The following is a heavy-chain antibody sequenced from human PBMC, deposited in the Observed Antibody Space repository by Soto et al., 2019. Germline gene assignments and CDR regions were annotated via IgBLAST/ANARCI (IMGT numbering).Heavy chain of an antibody. CDR1: GVTVSSNY. CDR3: ARHGDNYGGGYFDY. J-gene: IGHJ4*02. CDR2: IYSGGST. D-gene: IGHD5-18*01. Sequence: EVQLVESGGGLVQPGGSLRLSCAASGVTVSSNYMSWVRQAPGKGLEWVSVIYSGGSTYYADSVKGRFTISRDNSKNTLYLQMNRLRAEDTAVYYCARHGDNYGGGYFDYWGQGTLVTVSS. V-gene: IGHV3-66*04.